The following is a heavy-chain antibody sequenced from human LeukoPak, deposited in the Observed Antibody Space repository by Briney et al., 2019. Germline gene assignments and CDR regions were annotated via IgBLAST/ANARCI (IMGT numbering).Heavy chain of an antibody. CDR1: GFTFSSYS. V-gene: IGHV3-48*01. D-gene: IGHD2-2*01. CDR3: AKDIVVVPAAGDAFEI. CDR2: ISSSSSTI. J-gene: IGHJ3*02. Sequence: PGGSLRLSCAASGFTFSSYSMNWVRQAPGKGLEWVSYISSSSSTIYYADSVKGRFTISRDTSKNTLYLQMNSLRAEDTAVYYCAKDIVVVPAAGDAFEIWGQGTMVTVSS.